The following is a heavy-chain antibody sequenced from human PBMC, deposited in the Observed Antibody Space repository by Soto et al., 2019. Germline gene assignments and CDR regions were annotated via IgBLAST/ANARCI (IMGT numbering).Heavy chain of an antibody. D-gene: IGHD2-8*02. CDR3: ARDLNWGWDHGMDV. CDR2: IKQDGSEK. V-gene: IGHV3-7*03. CDR1: GFTFSIYW. J-gene: IGHJ6*02. Sequence: GGSLRLSCAASGFTFSIYWMSWVRQAPGKGLEWVANIKQDGSEKYYVDSVKGRFTISRDNAKNSLYLQMNSLRAEDTAVYYCARDLNWGWDHGMDVWGQGTTVTVSS.